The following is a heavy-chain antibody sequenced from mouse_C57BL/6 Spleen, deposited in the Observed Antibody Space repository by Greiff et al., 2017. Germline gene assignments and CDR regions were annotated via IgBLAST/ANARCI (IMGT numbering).Heavy chain of an antibody. Sequence: VKLQQPGPELVKPGASVKLSCKASGYTFTSYWMHWVKQRPGQGLEWIGNINPSNGGTNYNEKLKSKATLTVDKYSSTAYMQRSSRTSEDAAVYYCARLGKWYAMDYWGQVTSVTVSS. CDR2: INPSNGGT. D-gene: IGHD1-3*01. J-gene: IGHJ4*01. CDR3: ARLGKWYAMDY. CDR1: GYTFTSYW. V-gene: IGHV1-53*01.